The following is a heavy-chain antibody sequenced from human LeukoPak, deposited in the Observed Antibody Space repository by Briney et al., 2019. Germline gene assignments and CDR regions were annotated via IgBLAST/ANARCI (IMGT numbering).Heavy chain of an antibody. CDR3: ARIVVVPAAMYYFDY. Sequence: SQTLSLTCTVPGGSISSGGYYRSWIRQPPGKGLEWIGYIYHSGSTYYNPSLKSRVTISVDRSKNQFSLKLSSVTAADTAVYYCARIVVVPAAMYYFDYWGQGTLVTVSS. V-gene: IGHV4-30-2*01. CDR2: IYHSGST. D-gene: IGHD2-2*01. J-gene: IGHJ4*02. CDR1: GGSISSGGYY.